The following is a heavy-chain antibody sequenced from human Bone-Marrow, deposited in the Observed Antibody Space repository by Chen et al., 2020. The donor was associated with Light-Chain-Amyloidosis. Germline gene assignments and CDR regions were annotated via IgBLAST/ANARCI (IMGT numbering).Heavy chain of an antibody. CDR2: IYPDDSDA. Sequence: EVQLEQSWPEVKKPGESLKISCKGSGYTFPNCWIGWVRQMPGKGLEWMGVIYPDDSDARYSPSFEGQVTISADKSITTAYLQWRSLKASDTAMYYCARRRDGYNFDYWGQGTLVTVSS. J-gene: IGHJ4*02. V-gene: IGHV5-51*01. D-gene: IGHD5-12*01. CDR1: GYTFPNCW. CDR3: ARRRDGYNFDY.